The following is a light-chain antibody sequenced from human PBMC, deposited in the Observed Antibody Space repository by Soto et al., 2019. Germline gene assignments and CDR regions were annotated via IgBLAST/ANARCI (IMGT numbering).Light chain of an antibody. Sequence: SVLTQPRSVPGSPGQSVTISCTGTSSDIGAYNYVSWYQQHPGKAPKLMIYHVSKRPSGVPDRFSGSKSGNAASLTISGLQAEDEADYYCCTDAGTYKVFGTGTKVTVL. CDR3: CTDAGTYKV. V-gene: IGLV2-11*01. CDR2: HVS. CDR1: SSDIGAYNY. J-gene: IGLJ1*01.